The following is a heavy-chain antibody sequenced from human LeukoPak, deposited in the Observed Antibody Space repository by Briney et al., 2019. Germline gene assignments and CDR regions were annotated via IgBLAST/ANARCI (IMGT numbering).Heavy chain of an antibody. V-gene: IGHV3-48*01. J-gene: IGHJ3*02. D-gene: IGHD1-26*01. CDR2: ISSSSSTI. CDR3: AKDFYFGGSYWRNAFDI. CDR1: GFTFSSYS. Sequence: GGSLRLSCAASGFTFSSYSMNWVRQAPGKGLEWVSYISSSSSTIYYADSVKGRFTISRDNSKNTLYLQMNSLRAEDTAVYYCAKDFYFGGSYWRNAFDIWGQGTMVTVSS.